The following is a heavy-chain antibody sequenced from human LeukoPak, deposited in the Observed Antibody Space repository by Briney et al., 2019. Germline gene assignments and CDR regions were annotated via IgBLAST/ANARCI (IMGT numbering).Heavy chain of an antibody. D-gene: IGHD4-23*01. CDR1: GGSISSYY. V-gene: IGHV4-59*01. CDR3: ARAVYGGKIFDY. J-gene: IGHJ4*02. Sequence: SETLSLTCTVSGGSISSYYWSWIRQPPGKGLEWIGYIYYSGSTNYNPSLKSRVTISVDTSKNQFSLKLSSVTAADTAVYYCARAVYGGKIFDYWGQGTLVTVSS. CDR2: IYYSGST.